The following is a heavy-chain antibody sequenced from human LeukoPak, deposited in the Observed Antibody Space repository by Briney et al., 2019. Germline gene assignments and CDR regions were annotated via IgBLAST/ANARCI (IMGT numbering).Heavy chain of an antibody. D-gene: IGHD5-12*01. CDR2: IYSGGST. J-gene: IGHJ4*02. V-gene: IGHV3-53*01. Sequence: GGSLRLSCAASGFTVSSNYMSWVRQAPGKGLEWVSVIYSGGSTYYADSVKGRFTISRDNAKNSLYLQMNSLRAEDTAVYYCARDGRNGYEDDYWGQGTLVTVSS. CDR3: ARDGRNGYEDDY. CDR1: GFTVSSNY.